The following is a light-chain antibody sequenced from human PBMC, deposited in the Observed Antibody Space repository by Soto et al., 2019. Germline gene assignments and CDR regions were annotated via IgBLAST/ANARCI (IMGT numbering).Light chain of an antibody. CDR3: QQYHSSPWT. J-gene: IGKJ1*01. CDR2: GAF. CDR1: QRITT. V-gene: IGKV3-20*01. Sequence: EIVMTQSPATLSLSPGERATLSCRASQRITTVAWYQQKPGQAPRLLFYGAFNRASGIPDRFSGSGSGTDFTLTISRVEPVDFAVYSCQQYHSSPWTFGQGTKVDI.